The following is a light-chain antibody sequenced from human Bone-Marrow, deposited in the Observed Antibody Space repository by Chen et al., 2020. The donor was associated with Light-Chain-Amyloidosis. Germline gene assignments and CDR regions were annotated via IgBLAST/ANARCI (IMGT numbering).Light chain of an antibody. Sequence: QSALTQPASVSGSPGQSITISCTGTSSDVGGDNHVSWYQQHPDNAPQIMIYEVTNRPSWVPDRFSGSKSDNTASLTISGLQTEDEADYFCSSYTITTTLVFGSGTRVTVL. CDR1: SSDVGGDNH. CDR2: EVT. V-gene: IGLV2-14*01. J-gene: IGLJ1*01. CDR3: SSYTITTTLV.